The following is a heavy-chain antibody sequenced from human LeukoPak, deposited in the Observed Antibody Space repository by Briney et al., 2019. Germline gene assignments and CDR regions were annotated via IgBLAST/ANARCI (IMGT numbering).Heavy chain of an antibody. D-gene: IGHD6-6*01. Sequence: SETLSLTCTVSGGSISSGGYYWSWIRQHPGKGLEWIGYIYYSGSAYYNPSLKSRVTISVDTSKNQFSLKLSSVTAADTAVYYCARADYSSYVAYWGQGTLVTVSS. CDR1: GGSISSGGYY. J-gene: IGHJ4*02. CDR2: IYYSGSA. CDR3: ARADYSSYVAY. V-gene: IGHV4-31*03.